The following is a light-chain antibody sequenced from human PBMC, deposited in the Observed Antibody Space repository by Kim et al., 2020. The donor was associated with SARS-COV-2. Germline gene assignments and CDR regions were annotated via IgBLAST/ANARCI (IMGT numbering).Light chain of an antibody. J-gene: IGKJ1*01. CDR1: QGICLD. CDR3: LQDYTYPLT. V-gene: IGKV1-6*01. Sequence: AAVGDRVTITCRASQGICLDLGWYQQKPGKAPKLLIYAASSVQSGVPSRFNGSGSGTDFTLTISSLQPEDFGTYYCLQDYTYPLTFGQGTKVDIK. CDR2: AAS.